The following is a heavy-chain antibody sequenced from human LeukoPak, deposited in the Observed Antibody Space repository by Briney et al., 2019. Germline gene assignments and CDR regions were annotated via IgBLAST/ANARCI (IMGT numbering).Heavy chain of an antibody. CDR2: IRYDESTK. CDR1: GFTFSNYG. J-gene: IGHJ3*02. D-gene: IGHD3-3*01. CDR3: ARDIDFWSGYYTDDAFDI. Sequence: GGSLRLSCAASGFTFSNYGMHWVRQAPGKGLEWVAFIRYDESTKFYADSVKGRFTISRDNSKNTLYLQMNSLRAEDTAVYYCARDIDFWSGYYTDDAFDIWGQGTMVTVSS. V-gene: IGHV3-30*02.